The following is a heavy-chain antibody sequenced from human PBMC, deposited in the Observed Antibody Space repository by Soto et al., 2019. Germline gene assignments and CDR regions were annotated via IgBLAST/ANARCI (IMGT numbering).Heavy chain of an antibody. D-gene: IGHD2-21*01. Sequence: PSETLSLTGTVSGGSISKSNYFWGWIRQAPGKGLEWIASILYSGTTSYNSSLKSRVAISVDTSKNQFSLKLNSVTAADTAVYYCARLGWGNGDSDYWGQGTLVTVSS. CDR3: ARLGWGNGDSDY. J-gene: IGHJ4*02. CDR1: GGSISKSNYF. V-gene: IGHV4-39*01. CDR2: ILYSGTT.